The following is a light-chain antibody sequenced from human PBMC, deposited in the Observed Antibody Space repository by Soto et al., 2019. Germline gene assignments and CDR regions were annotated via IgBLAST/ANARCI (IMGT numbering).Light chain of an antibody. V-gene: IGKV3-11*01. CDR1: QSVSSY. Sequence: EIVLTQSPATLSLSPGERATLSCRDSQSVSSYLAWYPQTPGQSPRLLIYDASSRETGIPERFSGGGAGTDCTRTISRLEPEDFAVYYCQQFSSYTLTFGGGTKVDIK. J-gene: IGKJ4*01. CDR3: QQFSSYTLT. CDR2: DAS.